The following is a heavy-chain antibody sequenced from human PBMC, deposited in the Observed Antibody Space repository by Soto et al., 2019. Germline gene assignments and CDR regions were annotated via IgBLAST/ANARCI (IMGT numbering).Heavy chain of an antibody. CDR2: IDPSDSYI. CDR3: ARRGSSSSFFYDS. D-gene: IGHD6-6*01. J-gene: IGHJ4*02. Sequence: EVQLVQSGAEVKKPGESLRISCQGSGYCFTSSWISWVRQMPGEGLEWMGRIDPSDSYINYSPSFQGRVTISADKSISTAYLQWSSLKASDTAMYYCARRGSSSSFFYDSWGQGTLVTVSS. V-gene: IGHV5-10-1*03. CDR1: GYCFTSSW.